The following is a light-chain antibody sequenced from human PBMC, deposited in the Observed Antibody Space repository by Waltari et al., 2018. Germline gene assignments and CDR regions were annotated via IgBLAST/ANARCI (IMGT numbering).Light chain of an antibody. CDR3: YSTDFSGHDRV. J-gene: IGLJ3*02. CDR2: EDI. V-gene: IGLV3-10*01. Sequence: SYELTQPPSASVSPGQTARITCSGAALSNKYASWYQQKSGQAPVLVIYEDIKRPTGIPERFSGSSSGTTATLTISGAHVDDEADYYCYSTDFSGHDRVFGGGTKLTIL. CDR1: ALSNKY.